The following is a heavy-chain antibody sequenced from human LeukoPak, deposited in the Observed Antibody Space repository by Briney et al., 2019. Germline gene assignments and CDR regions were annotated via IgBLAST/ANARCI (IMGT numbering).Heavy chain of an antibody. J-gene: IGHJ4*02. CDR1: GYSFTNYW. Sequence: GESLKISCKGSGYSFTNYWIGWVRQMPGKGLEWMGIIYPSDSDTRYSPSFQGQVTISADKSISTAYLQWSSLKASDTAMYYCARRYCSSTSCYAGFYYWGQGTLVTVSS. CDR3: ARRYCSSTSCYAGFYY. D-gene: IGHD2-2*01. V-gene: IGHV5-51*01. CDR2: IYPSDSDT.